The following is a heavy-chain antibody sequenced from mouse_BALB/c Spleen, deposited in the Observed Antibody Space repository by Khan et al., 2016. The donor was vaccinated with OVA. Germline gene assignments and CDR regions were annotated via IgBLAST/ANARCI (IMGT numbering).Heavy chain of an antibody. CDR2: ISYSGRT. V-gene: IGHV3-2*02. J-gene: IGHJ3*01. D-gene: IGHD4-1*01. CDR1: GYSITSDYA. Sequence: EVKLEESGPGLVKPSQSLSLTCTVTGYSITSDYAWNWIRQFPGNKLEWMGYISYSGRTSYNPSLKSRISVTRDTSKNPFFLQLNSVTTEDTATSYCAMGRTYWGQGTLVTVSA. CDR3: AMGRTY.